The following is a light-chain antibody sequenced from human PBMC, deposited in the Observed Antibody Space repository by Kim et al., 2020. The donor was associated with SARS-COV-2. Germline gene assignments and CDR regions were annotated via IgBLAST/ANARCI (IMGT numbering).Light chain of an antibody. CDR3: QAWDSSPWV. CDR2: QDS. CDR1: KLGDKY. Sequence: SYELTQPPSVSVSPGQTASIPCSGDKLGDKYACWYQQKPGQSPVLVIYQDSKRPSGIPERFSGSNSGNPATLTISGTQAMDEADYYCQAWDSSPWVFGGG. J-gene: IGLJ3*02. V-gene: IGLV3-1*01.